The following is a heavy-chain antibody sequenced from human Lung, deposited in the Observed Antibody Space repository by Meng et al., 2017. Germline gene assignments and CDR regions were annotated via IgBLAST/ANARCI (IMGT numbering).Heavy chain of an antibody. CDR1: GDTFRSYA. CDR3: ARSPIIAARLGWFDP. D-gene: IGHD6-6*01. J-gene: IGHJ5*02. V-gene: IGHV1-69*06. CDR2: IIPIFGTA. Sequence: SVKVSCKASGDTFRSYAIRWVRQAPGQGLEWMGGIIPIFGTANYAQKFQGRVTITADTSTSTAYMVLSSLRSEDTAVYYCARSPIIAARLGWFDPWGQGTLVTVSS.